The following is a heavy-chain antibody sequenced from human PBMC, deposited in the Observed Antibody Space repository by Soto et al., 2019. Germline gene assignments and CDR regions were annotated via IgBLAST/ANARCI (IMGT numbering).Heavy chain of an antibody. V-gene: IGHV1-24*01. CDR1: GYTLTELS. Sequence: ASVKVSCKVSGYTLTELSMHWVRQAPGKGLEWMGGFDPEDGETIYAQKFQGRVTMTEDTSTDTAYMELSSLRSEDTAVYYCATDYPTWYSSGSVYWGQGTLVTVSS. CDR2: FDPEDGET. D-gene: IGHD6-19*01. J-gene: IGHJ4*02. CDR3: ATDYPTWYSSGSVY.